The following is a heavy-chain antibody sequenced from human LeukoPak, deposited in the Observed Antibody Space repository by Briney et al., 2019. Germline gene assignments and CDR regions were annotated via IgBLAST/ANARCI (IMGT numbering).Heavy chain of an antibody. J-gene: IGHJ4*02. V-gene: IGHV3-33*06. CDR3: AKGFSSLATFFDY. CDR1: GCTFSSYG. D-gene: IGHD2-2*01. Sequence: GRSLRLSCAASGCTFSSYGMHWVRQAPGKGLEWVAVIWYDGSNKYYADSVKGRFTISRDNSKNTLYLQMNSLRAEDTAVYYCAKGFSSLATFFDYWGQGTLVTVSS. CDR2: IWYDGSNK.